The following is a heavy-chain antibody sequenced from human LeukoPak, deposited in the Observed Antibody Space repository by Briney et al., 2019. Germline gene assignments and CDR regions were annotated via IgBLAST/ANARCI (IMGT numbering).Heavy chain of an antibody. J-gene: IGHJ4*02. D-gene: IGHD1-14*01. CDR2: IYCSGIT. CDR3: ARHDNAPLIRNRFDY. CDR1: GGSVNNYY. V-gene: IGHV4-59*08. Sequence: SETVSLTCTVSGGSVNNYYWIWMRQSPGKGLEGRGYIYCSGITFYNPSLKRRVTIYVNAFKNYFSSELTSVTAVNMAVYYCARHDNAPLIRNRFDYWGQGALVTVSS.